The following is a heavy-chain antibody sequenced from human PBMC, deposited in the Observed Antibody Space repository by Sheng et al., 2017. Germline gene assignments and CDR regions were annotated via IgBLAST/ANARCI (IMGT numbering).Heavy chain of an antibody. CDR2: ISAYNGNT. J-gene: IGHJ6*02. CDR3: ARSGITMMAMDV. D-gene: IGHD3-22*01. Sequence: QVQLVQSGGEVKKPGASVRVSCKASGYTFTDYGFTWVRQAPGQGLEWVGWISAYNGNTNYAQKLQGRVTVTTDASTSTAYMELRSLRADDTAVYYCARSGITMMAMDVWGQGTTVTVSS. CDR1: GYTFTDYG. V-gene: IGHV1-18*01.